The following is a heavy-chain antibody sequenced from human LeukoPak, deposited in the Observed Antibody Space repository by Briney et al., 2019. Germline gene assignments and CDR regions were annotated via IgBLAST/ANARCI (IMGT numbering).Heavy chain of an antibody. D-gene: IGHD1-26*01. CDR3: VRDLRRMGSPTASLHR. CDR1: GFTFSDYS. CDR2: ISISSRHV. V-gene: IGHV3-21*01. Sequence: GGSLRLSCAASGFTFSDYSMNGVRQAPGKGLEWVSSISISSRHVYYADSLEGRFTIYRDDAKNTLYLQMNSLIVRYRAVYYSVRDLRRMGSPTASLHRWGQGTLVTVSS. J-gene: IGHJ1*01.